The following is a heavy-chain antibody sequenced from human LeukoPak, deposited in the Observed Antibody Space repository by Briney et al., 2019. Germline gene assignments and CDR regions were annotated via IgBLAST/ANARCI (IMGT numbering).Heavy chain of an antibody. J-gene: IGHJ4*02. CDR1: GYTFTSYG. D-gene: IGHD3-22*01. V-gene: IGHV1-18*01. CDR3: ARDRGVYYDSSGYYLPDY. CDR2: ISAYNGNT. Sequence: GASVKVSCKASGYTFTSYGISWVRQAPGQGLEWMGWISAYNGNTNYAQKLQGRVTMTTDTSTSTAYMELRSLRSDDTAVYYCARDRGVYYDSSGYYLPDYWGQGTLVTVSS.